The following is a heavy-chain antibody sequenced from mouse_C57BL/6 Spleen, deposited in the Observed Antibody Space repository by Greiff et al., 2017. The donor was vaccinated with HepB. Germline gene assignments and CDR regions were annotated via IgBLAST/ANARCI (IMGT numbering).Heavy chain of an antibody. J-gene: IGHJ3*01. CDR1: GFNIKDDY. V-gene: IGHV14-4*01. CDR2: IDPENGDT. CDR3: TTAWFAY. Sequence: EVQLQESGAELVRPGASVKLSCTASGFNIKDDYMHWVKQRPEQGLEWIGWIDPENGDTEYASKFQGKATITEDTSSNTAYLQLSSLTSEDTAVYYCTTAWFAYWGQGTLVTVSA.